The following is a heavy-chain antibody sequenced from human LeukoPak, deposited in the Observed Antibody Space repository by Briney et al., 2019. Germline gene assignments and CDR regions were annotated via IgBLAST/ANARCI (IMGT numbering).Heavy chain of an antibody. CDR2: FDPEDGET. V-gene: IGHV1-24*01. CDR1: GYTLTELS. D-gene: IGHD5-12*01. Sequence: ASVKVSCKVSGYTLTELSMHWVRQAPGKGLEWMGGFDPEDGETIYAQKFQGRVTMTEDTSTDTAYMELSSLRSEDTAVYYCARDPKATNPQPYFDIWGQGTMVTVSS. CDR3: ARDPKATNPQPYFDI. J-gene: IGHJ3*02.